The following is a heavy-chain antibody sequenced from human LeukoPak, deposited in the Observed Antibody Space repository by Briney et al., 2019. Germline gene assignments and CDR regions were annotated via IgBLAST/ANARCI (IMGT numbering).Heavy chain of an antibody. CDR1: GGTFTSYA. CDR2: IIPIFGTA. CDR3: ARDPYDFWSGSPGYYYYYMDV. J-gene: IGHJ6*03. Sequence: SVKVSCKASGGTFTSYAISWVRQAPGQGLEWRGGIIPIFGTANYAQKFQGRVTITTDESTSTAYMELSSLRSEDTAVYYSARDPYDFWSGSPGYYYYYMDVWAKGPRSPSP. V-gene: IGHV1-69*05. D-gene: IGHD3-3*01.